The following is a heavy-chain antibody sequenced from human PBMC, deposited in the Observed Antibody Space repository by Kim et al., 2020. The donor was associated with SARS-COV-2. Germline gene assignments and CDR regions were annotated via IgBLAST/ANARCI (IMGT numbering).Heavy chain of an antibody. CDR3: ARTPETYYYDSSGFFDY. V-gene: IGHV4-39*01. Sequence: SETLSLTCTVSGGSISSSSYYWGWIRQPPGKGLEWIGSIYYSGSTYYNPSLKSRVTISVDTSKNQFSLKLSSVTAADTAVYYCARTPETYYYDSSGFFDYWGQGTLVTVSS. CDR1: GGSISSSSYY. CDR2: IYYSGST. D-gene: IGHD3-22*01. J-gene: IGHJ4*02.